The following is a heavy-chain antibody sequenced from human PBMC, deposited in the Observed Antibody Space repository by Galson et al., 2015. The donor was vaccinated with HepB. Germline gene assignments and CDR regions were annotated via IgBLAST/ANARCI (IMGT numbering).Heavy chain of an antibody. D-gene: IGHD5-18*01. V-gene: IGHV5-51*01. CDR2: IYPGDSDT. J-gene: IGHJ6*02. Sequence: QSGAEVKKPGESLKISCKGSGYSFTSYWIGWVRQMPGKGLEWMGIIYPGDSDTRYSPSFQGQVTISADKSISTAYLQWSSLKASDTAMYYCASLGLTVENVDTAMVTGPYYYYYYGMDVWGQGTTVTVSS. CDR1: GYSFTSYW. CDR3: ASLGLTVENVDTAMVTGPYYYYYYGMDV.